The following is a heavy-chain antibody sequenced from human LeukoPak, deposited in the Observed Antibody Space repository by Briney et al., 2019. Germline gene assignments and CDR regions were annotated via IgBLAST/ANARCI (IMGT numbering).Heavy chain of an antibody. CDR2: ISAYYGNT. CDR1: GYSFTSYG. Sequence: ASVKVSCKASGYSFTSYGATWVRQAPGQGLEWMGWISAYYGNTNYAQKFQGRVTMTTDTSTSTAYMEVRSLRSDDTAIYYCARDRSPYSKYVQRQDYWGQGTLVTVSS. V-gene: IGHV1-18*01. J-gene: IGHJ4*02. D-gene: IGHD4-11*01. CDR3: ARDRSPYSKYVQRQDY.